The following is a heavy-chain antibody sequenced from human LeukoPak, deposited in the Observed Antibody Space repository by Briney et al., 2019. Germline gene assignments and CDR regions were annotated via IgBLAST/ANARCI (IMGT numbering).Heavy chain of an antibody. V-gene: IGHV4-4*02. CDR3: AIGTRYCSGGSCYLHYYGMDG. CDR2: IYHSGST. D-gene: IGHD2-15*01. J-gene: IGHJ6*04. Sequence: SGTLSLTRAVSGGSLSSSNRWSWVGQLPGKGLDWIGEIYHSGSTNYNPSLKSRVTISVDKSKNQFSLKLSSVTAADTAVYYCAIGTRYCSGGSCYLHYYGMDGWGKGTTVTVSS. CDR1: GGSLSSSNR.